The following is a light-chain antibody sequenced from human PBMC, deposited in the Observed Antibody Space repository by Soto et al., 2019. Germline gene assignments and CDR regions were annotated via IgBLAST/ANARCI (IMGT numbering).Light chain of an antibody. CDR1: SSDVGSYNR. CDR2: EVN. J-gene: IGLJ1*01. Sequence: QSVLTQPPSVSGSPGQSVAISCTGTSSDVGSYNRVSWYQQSPGTAPKLMIYEVNNRPSGVPDRFSGSKSGSTASLTISGLQAEDEGDYYCTSYTRSSTYVFGTGTKVTVL. V-gene: IGLV2-18*02. CDR3: TSYTRSSTYV.